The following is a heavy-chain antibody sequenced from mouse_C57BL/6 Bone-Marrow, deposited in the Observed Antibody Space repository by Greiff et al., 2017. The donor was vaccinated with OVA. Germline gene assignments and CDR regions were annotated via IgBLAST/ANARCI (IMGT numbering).Heavy chain of an antibody. J-gene: IGHJ3*01. CDR1: GYTFPSSW. CDR3: ARPRTGTWFAY. D-gene: IGHD4-1*01. CDR2: FDPNSGGT. Sequence: QVQLQQPGAELVKPGASVKLSCKASGYTFPSSWMHWVKQRPGRGLEWIGRFDPNSGGTKYNEKFKSKATLTVDKPSSTAYMQLSSLTSEDSAVYYCARPRTGTWFAYWGQGTLVTVSA. V-gene: IGHV1-72*01.